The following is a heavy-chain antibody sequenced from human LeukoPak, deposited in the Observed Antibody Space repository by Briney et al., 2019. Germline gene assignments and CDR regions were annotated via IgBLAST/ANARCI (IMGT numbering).Heavy chain of an antibody. D-gene: IGHD3-10*01. Sequence: SETLSLTCGVSGDSISSGYYWGWIRQPPGKGLERIRTIYHSGRSYYNPSLKSQLNISADTPKKQFSLTLNSVTAADTAVYYCAKNSTSWSFDLWVRGTQVAAPS. CDR3: AKNSTSWSFDL. V-gene: IGHV4-38-2*01. CDR1: GDSISSGYY. J-gene: IGHJ2*01. CDR2: IYHSGRS.